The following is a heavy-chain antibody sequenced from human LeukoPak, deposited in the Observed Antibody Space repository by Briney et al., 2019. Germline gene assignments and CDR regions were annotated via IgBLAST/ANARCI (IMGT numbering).Heavy chain of an antibody. D-gene: IGHD3-3*01. CDR3: ARDGLTIFGVVIIRYYGMDV. J-gene: IGHJ6*02. V-gene: IGHV3-7*03. Sequence: GGSLRLSCAASGFTFSSYWMSWVRQAPGKGLEWVANIKQDGSEKYYVDSVKGRFTISRDNAKNSLYLQMNSLRAEDTAVYYCARDGLTIFGVVIIRYYGMDVWGQGTTVTVSS. CDR2: IKQDGSEK. CDR1: GFTFSSYW.